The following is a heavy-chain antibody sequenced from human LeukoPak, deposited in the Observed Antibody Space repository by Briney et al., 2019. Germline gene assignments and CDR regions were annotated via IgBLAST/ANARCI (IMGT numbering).Heavy chain of an antibody. J-gene: IGHJ5*02. CDR2: IGGSGITT. V-gene: IGHV3-23*01. CDR3: ARGGYFNWFDP. CDR1: GFTFSSSA. D-gene: IGHD2-15*01. Sequence: GGSLRLSCAASGFTFSSSAMSWVRQAPGRGLEWVSAIGGSGITTYYADSVKGRFTISRDNSKNTLFLQMNSLRAEDTAVYYCARGGYFNWFDPWGQGTLVTVSS.